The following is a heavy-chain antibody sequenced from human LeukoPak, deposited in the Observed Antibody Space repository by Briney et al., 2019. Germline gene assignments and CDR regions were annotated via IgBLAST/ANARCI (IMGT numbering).Heavy chain of an antibody. CDR3: ARDRRLGIGYMDV. D-gene: IGHD4-17*01. V-gene: IGHV1-18*01. Sequence: GASVKVSCRASGYTFTSYGINWVRQAPGQGLAWMGWISAYNGDTSSAQTLQGRITMTTDTSTSTAYMELSRLRSDDTAVYYCARDRRLGIGYMDVWGKGTTVTVSS. CDR2: ISAYNGDT. CDR1: GYTFTSYG. J-gene: IGHJ6*03.